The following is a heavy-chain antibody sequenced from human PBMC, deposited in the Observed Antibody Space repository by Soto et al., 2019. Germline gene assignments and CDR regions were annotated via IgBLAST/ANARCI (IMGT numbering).Heavy chain of an antibody. J-gene: IGHJ6*02. Sequence: ASVKVSCKASGYTFTGYYMHWVRQAPGQGLEWMGWINPNSGGTNYAQKFQGWVTMTRDTSISTAYMELSRLRSDDTAVYYCAKSRAGVGIAVAGAQNYYYYGMDVWGQGTTVTVSS. D-gene: IGHD6-19*01. CDR3: AKSRAGVGIAVAGAQNYYYYGMDV. CDR2: INPNSGGT. CDR1: GYTFTGYY. V-gene: IGHV1-2*04.